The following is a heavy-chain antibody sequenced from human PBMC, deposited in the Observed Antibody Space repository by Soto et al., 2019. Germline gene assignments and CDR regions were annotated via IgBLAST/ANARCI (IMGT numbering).Heavy chain of an antibody. CDR3: ARERKDIVVVVAVWFDP. Sequence: QVQLVQSGAEVKKPGSSVKVSCKASGGTFSSYAISWVRQAPGQGLEWMGGIIPTFGTANYAQKFQGRVTMTEDASTSTAYMEQSSMRSEDTAVYYCARERKDIVVVVAVWFDPWGQGTLVTVSS. D-gene: IGHD2-15*01. CDR1: GGTFSSYA. CDR2: IIPTFGTA. J-gene: IGHJ5*02. V-gene: IGHV1-69*01.